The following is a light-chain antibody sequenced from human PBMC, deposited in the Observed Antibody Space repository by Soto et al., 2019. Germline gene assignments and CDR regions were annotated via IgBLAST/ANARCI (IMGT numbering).Light chain of an antibody. CDR2: DAS. CDR3: QQYDNLPI. Sequence: DIQMTQSPSSLSASVGDRVTITCQASQDISNYLNWYQQKPGKAPKLLIYDASNLETGVPSRFSGSGSGTDFTFTISSLQPDDIATYYCQQYDNLPIFGGGTKVEIK. J-gene: IGKJ4*01. V-gene: IGKV1-33*01. CDR1: QDISNY.